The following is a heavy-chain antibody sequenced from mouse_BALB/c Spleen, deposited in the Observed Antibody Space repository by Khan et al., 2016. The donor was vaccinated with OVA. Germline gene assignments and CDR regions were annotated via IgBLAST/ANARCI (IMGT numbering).Heavy chain of an antibody. Sequence: QVQLQESGPGLAAPSQSLSLTCTISGFSLTSYGVHWVRQPPGKGLEWLAVIWSDGSTNYMSTLKSRLTIAKDNSQSQVILRMSSLHTDDIAIYFCARQPDNHYNIMDYWGQGTTVTVSS. CDR1: GFSLTSYG. V-gene: IGHV2-6-1*01. CDR3: ARQPDNHYNIMDY. CDR2: IWSDGST. J-gene: IGHJ4*01.